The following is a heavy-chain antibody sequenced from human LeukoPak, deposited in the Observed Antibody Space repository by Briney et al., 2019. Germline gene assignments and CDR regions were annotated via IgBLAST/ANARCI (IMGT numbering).Heavy chain of an antibody. Sequence: PSETLSLTCAVYGGSFSDYYWTGIRQPPGKGLEWIGEINHSGSPNNNPSLKSRVSISFDTSKNQFSLKLTSVTAADTAVYYCGSRRTAMFGVIKGPIDYWGQGTLVTVSS. V-gene: IGHV4-34*01. D-gene: IGHD3-3*01. CDR3: GSRRTAMFGVIKGPIDY. CDR1: GGSFSDYY. CDR2: INHSGSP. J-gene: IGHJ4*02.